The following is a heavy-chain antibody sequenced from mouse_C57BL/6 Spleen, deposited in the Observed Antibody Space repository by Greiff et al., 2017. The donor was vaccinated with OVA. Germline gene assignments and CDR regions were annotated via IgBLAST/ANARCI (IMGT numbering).Heavy chain of an antibody. CDR2: ISSGSSTI. V-gene: IGHV5-17*01. D-gene: IGHD2-5*01. CDR3: AKDSNLYAMDY. CDR1: GFTFSDYG. J-gene: IGHJ4*01. Sequence: EVKLVESGGGLVKPGGSLKLSCAASGFTFSDYGMHWVRQAPEKGLEWVAYISSGSSTISYADTVKGRFTISRDYAKNTLFLQMTSLRSEDTAMYYCAKDSNLYAMDYWGQGTSVTVSS.